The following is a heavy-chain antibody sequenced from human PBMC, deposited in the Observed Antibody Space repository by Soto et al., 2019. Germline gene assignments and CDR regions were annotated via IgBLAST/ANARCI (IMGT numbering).Heavy chain of an antibody. CDR1: GFTFSSYG. J-gene: IGHJ6*02. CDR2: ISYDGSNK. V-gene: IGHV3-30*18. CDR3: AKDGSRPNYYYYGMDV. Sequence: GGSLRLSCAASGFTFSSYGMHWVRQAPGKGLEWVAVISYDGSNKYYADSVKGRFTISRDNSKNTLYLQMNSLRAEDTAVYYCAKDGSRPNYYYYGMDVWGQGTTVTVSS. D-gene: IGHD6-6*01.